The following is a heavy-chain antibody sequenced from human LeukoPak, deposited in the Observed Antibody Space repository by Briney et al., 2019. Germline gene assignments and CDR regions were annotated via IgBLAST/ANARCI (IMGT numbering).Heavy chain of an antibody. D-gene: IGHD1-20*01. CDR3: ASSLTGDAFDI. J-gene: IGHJ3*02. Sequence: GGSLRLSCAASEFTFSSYSMNWVRQAPGKGLEWVSYISSSSTIYYADSVKGRFTISRDNAKNSLYLQMNSLRAEDTAVYYCASSLTGDAFDIWGQGTMVTVSS. CDR2: ISSSSTI. CDR1: EFTFSSYS. V-gene: IGHV3-48*01.